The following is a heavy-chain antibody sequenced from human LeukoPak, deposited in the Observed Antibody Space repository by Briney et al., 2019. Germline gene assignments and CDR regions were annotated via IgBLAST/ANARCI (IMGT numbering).Heavy chain of an antibody. CDR1: GXTLSNYV. CDR3: AKSQSGWYSFDY. J-gene: IGHJ4*02. D-gene: IGHD6-19*01. V-gene: IGHV3-23*01. Sequence: PGGSLRLSCAASGXTLSNYVLNWVRQAPGMGLEWVSAISGSGGSTKYADSVKGRFTISGDNSKNTLYLQMNSLRAEDTAVYYCAKSQSGWYSFDYWGQGTLVTVSS. CDR2: ISGSGGST.